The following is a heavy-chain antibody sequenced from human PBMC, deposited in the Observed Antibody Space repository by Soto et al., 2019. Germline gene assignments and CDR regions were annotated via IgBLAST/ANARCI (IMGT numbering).Heavy chain of an antibody. CDR1: GYTFTSYG. D-gene: IGHD5-12*01. Sequence: QVPLVQSGAEVKKPGASVKVSCKASGYTFTSYGISWVRQAPGQGLEWMGWISAYNGNTNYAQKLQGRVTMTTDTSTSTAYMELRSLRSDDTAVYYCARVGSGYVLRYYYYMDVWGKGTTVTVSS. CDR2: ISAYNGNT. V-gene: IGHV1-18*01. J-gene: IGHJ6*03. CDR3: ARVGSGYVLRYYYYMDV.